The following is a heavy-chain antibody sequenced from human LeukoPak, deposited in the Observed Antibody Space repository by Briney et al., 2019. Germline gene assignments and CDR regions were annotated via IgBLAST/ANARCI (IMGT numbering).Heavy chain of an antibody. CDR2: IWYDGSNK. D-gene: IGHD3-22*01. Sequence: GGSLRLSCAASGFTFSSYGMHWVRQAPGKGLEWVAVIWYDGSNKYYADSVKGRFTISRDNSKNTLYLQMNSLRAEDTAVYYCARVPGYYDSSGYGLGAFDIWGQGTTVTVSS. J-gene: IGHJ3*02. CDR1: GFTFSSYG. CDR3: ARVPGYYDSSGYGLGAFDI. V-gene: IGHV3-33*01.